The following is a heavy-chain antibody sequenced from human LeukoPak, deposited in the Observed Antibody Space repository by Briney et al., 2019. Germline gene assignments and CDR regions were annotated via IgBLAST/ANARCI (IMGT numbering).Heavy chain of an antibody. J-gene: IGHJ4*02. Sequence: ASVKVSCKASGYTFTSYAMHWVRQAPGQRLEWMGWINAGNGNTKYSQKSQGRVTITADESTSTAYMELSSLRSEDTAVYYCARAELLWFGELSRTGYYFDYWGQGTLVTVSS. CDR1: GYTFTSYA. CDR3: ARAELLWFGELSRTGYYFDY. V-gene: IGHV1-3*01. D-gene: IGHD3-10*01. CDR2: INAGNGNT.